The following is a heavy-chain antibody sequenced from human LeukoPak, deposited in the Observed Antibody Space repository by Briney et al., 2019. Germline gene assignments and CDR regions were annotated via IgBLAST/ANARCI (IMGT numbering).Heavy chain of an antibody. J-gene: IGHJ3*02. CDR1: GGSISSSTYY. Sequence: PSETLSLTCTVSGGSISSSTYYWGWIRQPPGKGLEWIGSIYYSGSTYYNPSLKSRVTISVDTSKNQFSLKLNSVSAADTAVYYCATPYSGGYHGLDIWGQGTMVTVSS. CDR2: IYYSGST. CDR3: ATPYSGGYHGLDI. V-gene: IGHV4-39*01. D-gene: IGHD1-26*01.